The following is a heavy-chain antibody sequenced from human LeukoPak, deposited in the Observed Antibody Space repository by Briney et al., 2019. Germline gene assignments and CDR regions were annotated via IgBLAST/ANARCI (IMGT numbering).Heavy chain of an antibody. Sequence: GASVKVSCKASSYSFNRYGISWVRQAPGQGLEWMGWISGYNGNTNYAQKFLGRVSMTADTSTSTAYMELRSLTSDDTAVYYCARSGRGTYYYFDLWGQGTLFTVSS. J-gene: IGHJ4*02. CDR1: SYSFNRYG. V-gene: IGHV1-18*01. CDR2: ISGYNGNT. CDR3: ARSGRGTYYYFDL. D-gene: IGHD5-12*01.